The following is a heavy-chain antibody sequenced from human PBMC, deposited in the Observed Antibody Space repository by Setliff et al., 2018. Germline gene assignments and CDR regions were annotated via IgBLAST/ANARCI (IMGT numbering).Heavy chain of an antibody. CDR3: ARASRFATIVWKGDYYMDV. CDR1: GYSFCTYA. V-gene: IGHV7-4-1*02. Sequence: ASVKVSCKASGYSFCTYAMSWIRQAPGQGLEWMGWINTNTGNPSYAQGFTGRFVFSLDTSVSTAYLQISSLKPEDTAMYYCARASRFATIVWKGDYYMDVWGKGTTVTVSS. D-gene: IGHD3-16*02. J-gene: IGHJ6*03. CDR2: INTNTGNP.